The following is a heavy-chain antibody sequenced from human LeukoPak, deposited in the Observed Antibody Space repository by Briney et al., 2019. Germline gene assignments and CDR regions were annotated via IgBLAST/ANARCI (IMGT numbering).Heavy chain of an antibody. CDR2: IYSGGST. Sequence: PGGSLRLSCAASGFTVSTSYMSWVRQAPGKGLEWVSVIYSGGSTYYADSVKGRFTISRDNAKNSLYLQMNSLRAEDTAVYYCARDIEAAGLFLDYWGQGTLVTVSS. J-gene: IGHJ4*02. D-gene: IGHD6-13*01. CDR3: ARDIEAAGLFLDY. V-gene: IGHV3-66*01. CDR1: GFTVSTSY.